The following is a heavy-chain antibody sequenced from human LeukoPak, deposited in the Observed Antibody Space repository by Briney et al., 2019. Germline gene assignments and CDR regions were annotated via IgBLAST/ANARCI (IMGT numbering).Heavy chain of an antibody. J-gene: IGHJ4*02. V-gene: IGHV4-34*01. CDR3: AREISPADSSSAFDY. D-gene: IGHD6-6*01. CDR2: INHSGST. CDR1: GGSFHGYY. Sequence: SDTLSLTCAVYGGSFHGYYWSWIRQPPGKGLEWIGEINHSGSTNYNPSLKSRVTISVDTSKNQFSLRLSSVTAADTAVYYCAREISPADSSSAFDYWGQGTLVTVSS.